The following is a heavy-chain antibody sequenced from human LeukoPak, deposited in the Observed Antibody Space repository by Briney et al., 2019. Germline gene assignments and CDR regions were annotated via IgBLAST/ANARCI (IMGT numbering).Heavy chain of an antibody. CDR3: AKAEWRSYYFTY. D-gene: IGHD3-3*01. CDR1: GFTFSSYA. CDR2: ISGSGGST. Sequence: GGSVRLSCAASGFTFSSYAMSWVRQAPGKGLEWVSAISGSGGSTYYADSVKGRFTISRDNSKNTLYLQMNSLRAEDTAVYYCAKAEWRSYYFTYWGEGTLVTVSS. V-gene: IGHV3-23*01. J-gene: IGHJ4*02.